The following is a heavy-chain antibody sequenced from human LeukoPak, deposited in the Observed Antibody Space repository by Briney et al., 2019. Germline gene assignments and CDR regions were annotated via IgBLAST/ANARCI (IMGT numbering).Heavy chain of an antibody. J-gene: IGHJ4*02. V-gene: IGHV3-30-3*01. CDR2: ISYDGSNK. CDR1: GFTFSSYD. Sequence: HPGGSLRLSCAASGFTFSSYDMHWVRQAPGKGLEWVAVISYDGSNKYYADSVKGRFTISRDNSKNTLYLEMNSLRAEDTAVYYCATLWFRSEIDFDYWGQGSLVTVSS. CDR3: ATLWFRSEIDFDY. D-gene: IGHD3-10*01.